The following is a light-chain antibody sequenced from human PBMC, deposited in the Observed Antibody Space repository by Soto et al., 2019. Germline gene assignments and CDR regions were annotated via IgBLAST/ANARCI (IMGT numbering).Light chain of an antibody. J-gene: IGKJ4*01. CDR3: QQYDNLPLT. V-gene: IGKV1-33*01. CDR1: QDISNY. Sequence: DIQMTQSPSSLSASVGDRVTITCQASQDISNYLNWYQQKPGKAPKLLIFDASNFETGVPSRFSGSGSGTEFTINISSLQPEDIETYYCQQYDNLPLTFGGGTKVEIK. CDR2: DAS.